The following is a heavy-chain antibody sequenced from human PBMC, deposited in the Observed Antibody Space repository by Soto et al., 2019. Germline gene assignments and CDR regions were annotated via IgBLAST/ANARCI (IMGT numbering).Heavy chain of an antibody. D-gene: IGHD5-18*01. V-gene: IGHV3-66*01. CDR1: GFTVSTNY. CDR3: ARDPPTAIDYAMDV. J-gene: IGHJ6*02. Sequence: GGSLRLSCAASGFTVSTNYMSWVRQAPGKGLEWVSVIYSGGSTYYADSVKGRFTISRDNSKSTLYLQMNSLRAEDTAVYYCARDPPTAIDYAMDVWGQGTTVTVSS. CDR2: IYSGGST.